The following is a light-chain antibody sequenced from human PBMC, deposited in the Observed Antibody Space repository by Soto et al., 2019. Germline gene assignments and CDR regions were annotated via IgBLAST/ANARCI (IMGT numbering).Light chain of an antibody. CDR3: GSYSSTTTLV. V-gene: IGLV2-14*03. Sequence: QSVLTQAASVSGSPGQSITISCTGTSIDVGGYNYVSWYQQHPGKGPKLIIYDVTNRPSGVSNRFSGSKSGNTASLTISGLQAEDEADYYCGSYSSTTTLVFGGGTKLTVL. CDR2: DVT. J-gene: IGLJ2*01. CDR1: SIDVGGYNY.